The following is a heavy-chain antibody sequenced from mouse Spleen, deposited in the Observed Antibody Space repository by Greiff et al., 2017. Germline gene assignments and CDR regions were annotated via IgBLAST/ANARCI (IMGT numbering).Heavy chain of an antibody. CDR2: IYPGDGDT. CDR1: GYAFSSYW. V-gene: IGHV1-80*01. J-gene: IGHJ3*01. D-gene: IGHD1-1*01. Sequence: QVQLQQSGAELVKPGASVKISCKASGYAFSSYWMNWVKQRPGKGLEWIGQIYPGDGDTNYNGKFKGKATLTADKSSSTAYMQLSSLTSGDSAVYFCARDAVVATPFAYWGQGTLVTVSA. CDR3: ARDAVVATPFAY.